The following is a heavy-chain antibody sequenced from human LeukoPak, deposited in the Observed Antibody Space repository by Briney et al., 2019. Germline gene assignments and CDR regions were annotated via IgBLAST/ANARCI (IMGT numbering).Heavy chain of an antibody. CDR3: ARGPRNYYDSSGYYYLFDH. CDR1: GGSISSTNW. J-gene: IGHJ4*02. Sequence: PSGTLSLTCAVSGGSISSTNWWTWVRQPPGKGLEWIGEIYHSGSTNYNPSLKSRVTISVDTSKNQFSLKLSSVTAADTAVYYCARGPRNYYDSSGYYYLFDHWGQGTLVTVSS. CDR2: IYHSGST. V-gene: IGHV4-4*02. D-gene: IGHD3-22*01.